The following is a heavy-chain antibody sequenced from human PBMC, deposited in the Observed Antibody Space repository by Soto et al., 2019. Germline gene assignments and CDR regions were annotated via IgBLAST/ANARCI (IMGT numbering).Heavy chain of an antibody. CDR3: ARERADYDILTGLSDYYYYGMDV. CDR2: IYHSGST. D-gene: IGHD3-9*01. CDR1: GGSISSSNW. Sequence: SETLSLTCAVSGGSISSSNWWSWVRQPPGKGLEWIGEIYHSGSTNYNPSLKSRVTISVDKSKNQFSLKLSSVTAADTAVYYCARERADYDILTGLSDYYYYGMDVWGQGTTVTVSS. V-gene: IGHV4-4*02. J-gene: IGHJ6*02.